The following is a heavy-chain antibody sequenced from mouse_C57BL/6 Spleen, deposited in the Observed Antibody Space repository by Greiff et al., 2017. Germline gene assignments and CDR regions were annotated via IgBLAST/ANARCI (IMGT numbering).Heavy chain of an antibody. V-gene: IGHV5-17*01. CDR3: ARHYGRSYWYFDV. Sequence: EVKVVESGGGLVKPGGSLKLSCAASGFTFSDYGMHWVRQAPEKGLEWVAYISSGSSTIYYADTVKGRFTISRDNAKNTLFLQMTSLRSEDTAMYYCARHYGRSYWYFDVWGTGTTVTVSS. J-gene: IGHJ1*03. CDR2: ISSGSSTI. CDR1: GFTFSDYG. D-gene: IGHD1-1*02.